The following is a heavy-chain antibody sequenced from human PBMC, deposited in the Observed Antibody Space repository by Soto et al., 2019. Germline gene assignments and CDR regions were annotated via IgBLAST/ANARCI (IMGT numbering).Heavy chain of an antibody. Sequence: GGSLRLSCGASGFSVKRYLMHWVRQAPGKGLVWLSRFGGDENYTDYTDSVRGRFTISRDIAKNTIYLQMNSLRAEDTAVYYCGKGKELGVVRYGLDAWGQGPTVTFYS. V-gene: IGHV3-74*01. J-gene: IGHJ6*02. CDR2: FGGDENYT. CDR1: GFSVKRYL. CDR3: GKGKELGVVRYGLDA. D-gene: IGHD3-3*01.